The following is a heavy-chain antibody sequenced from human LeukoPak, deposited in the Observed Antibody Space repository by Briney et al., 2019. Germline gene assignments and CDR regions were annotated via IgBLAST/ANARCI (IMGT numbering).Heavy chain of an antibody. D-gene: IGHD3-10*01. V-gene: IGHV3-23*01. CDR1: GFTFSNYA. CDR3: AKGGYGSVDV. Sequence: PGGSLRLSCAASGFTFSNYAMSWVRQAPGKGLEWVSAISGSGGDTYYADSVKGRFTISRDNSKNTLYVQMNSLRAEDTAVYYCAKGGYGSVDVWGQGTTVTVSS. CDR2: ISGSGGDT. J-gene: IGHJ6*02.